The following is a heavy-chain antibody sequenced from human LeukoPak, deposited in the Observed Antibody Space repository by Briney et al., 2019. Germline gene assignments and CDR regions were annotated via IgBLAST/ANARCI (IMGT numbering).Heavy chain of an antibody. CDR2: IYYSGST. CDR1: GGSISSGDYY. V-gene: IGHV4-30-4*01. CDR3: ARDGILPEGGYYYYGMDV. Sequence: SQTLSLTCTVSGGSISSGDYYWSWIRQPPGKGLEWIGYIYYSGSTYYNPSLKSRVTISVDTSKNQFSLKLSSVTAADTAVYYCARDGILPEGGYYYYGMDVWGQGTTVTVSS. D-gene: IGHD2-15*01. J-gene: IGHJ6*02.